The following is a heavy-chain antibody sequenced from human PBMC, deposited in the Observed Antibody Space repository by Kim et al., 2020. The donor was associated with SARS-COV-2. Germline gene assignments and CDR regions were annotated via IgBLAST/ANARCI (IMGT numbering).Heavy chain of an antibody. CDR3: ATSPVLRFLEWLSYRPRPNSYSSGMDV. J-gene: IGHJ6*02. CDR1: GYTLTELS. Sequence: ASVKVSCKVSGYTLTELSMHWVRQAPGKGLEWMGGFDPEDGETIYAQKFQGRVTMTEDTSTDTAYMELSSLRSEDTAVYYCATSPVLRFLEWLSYRPRPNSYSSGMDVWGQGTTVTVSS. CDR2: FDPEDGET. V-gene: IGHV1-24*01. D-gene: IGHD3-3*01.